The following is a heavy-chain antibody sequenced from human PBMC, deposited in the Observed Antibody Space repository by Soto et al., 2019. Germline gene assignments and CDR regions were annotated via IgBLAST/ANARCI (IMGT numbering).Heavy chain of an antibody. J-gene: IGHJ5*02. V-gene: IGHV1-2*02. CDR3: ASHDPGARFDP. D-gene: IGHD1-1*01. CDR2: INPNDGAT. CDR1: RYIFTAYF. Sequence: QVQLVQSGAEVKNPGASVKVSCKAPRYIFTAYFMHWVRQAPGQGLEWMGWINPNDGATHYGLSFQGRVTMTRDTYISTAYMEMSSLRSDDTAVDYCASHDPGARFDPWGQGTLVIVSS.